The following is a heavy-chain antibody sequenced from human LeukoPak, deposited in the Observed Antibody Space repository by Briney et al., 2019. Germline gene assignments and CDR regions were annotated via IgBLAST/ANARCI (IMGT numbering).Heavy chain of an antibody. CDR2: IYYSGST. CDR3: ARVDYYDSSGYYPLYYYYYYMDV. CDR1: GGSFSNYY. Sequence: SETLSLTCAVYGGSFSNYYWGWIRQPPGKGLEWIGYIYYSGSTNYNPSLKSRVTISVDTSKNQFSLKLSSVTAADTAVYYCARVDYYDSSGYYPLYYYYYYMDVWGKGTTVTVSS. D-gene: IGHD3-22*01. V-gene: IGHV4-59*01. J-gene: IGHJ6*03.